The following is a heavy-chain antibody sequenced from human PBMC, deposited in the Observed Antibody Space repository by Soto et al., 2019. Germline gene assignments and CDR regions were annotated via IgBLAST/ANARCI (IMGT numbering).Heavy chain of an antibody. V-gene: IGHV3-66*01. CDR1: GFTVSSNY. CDR3: VTRVDH. Sequence: GGSLRLSCAASGFTVSSNYMSWVRQAPGKGLEWVSVIYSGGNTYYADSVEGRFTISRDNSKNTLYLQMNNLRAEDTAVYYCVTRVDHWGQGTLVTVSS. CDR2: IYSGGNT. J-gene: IGHJ4*02.